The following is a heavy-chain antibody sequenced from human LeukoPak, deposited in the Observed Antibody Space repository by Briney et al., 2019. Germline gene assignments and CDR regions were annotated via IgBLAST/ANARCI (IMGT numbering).Heavy chain of an antibody. Sequence: GRSLRLSCAASGFTFSSYAMHWVRQAPGKGLEWVAVISYDGSNKYYADSVKGRFTISRDNSKNTLYLQMNSLRAEDTAVYYCAKDYYDSSGYYPVEDYWGQGTLVTVSS. V-gene: IGHV3-30-3*02. J-gene: IGHJ4*02. CDR1: GFTFSSYA. D-gene: IGHD3-22*01. CDR2: ISYDGSNK. CDR3: AKDYYDSSGYYPVEDY.